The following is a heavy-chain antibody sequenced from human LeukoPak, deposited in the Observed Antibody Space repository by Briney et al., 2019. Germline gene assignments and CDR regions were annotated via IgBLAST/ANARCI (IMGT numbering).Heavy chain of an antibody. CDR1: GSTFSSYG. V-gene: IGHV3-23*01. Sequence: GGSLRLSCAASGSTFSSYGMSWVRQAPGKGLEWVSAISGSGGSTYYADSVKGRFTISRDNSKNTLYLQMNSLRAEDTAVYYCAKGHLTTYYYDSSGYPSDYWGQGTLVTVSS. CDR3: AKGHLTTYYYDSSGYPSDY. D-gene: IGHD3-22*01. J-gene: IGHJ4*02. CDR2: ISGSGGST.